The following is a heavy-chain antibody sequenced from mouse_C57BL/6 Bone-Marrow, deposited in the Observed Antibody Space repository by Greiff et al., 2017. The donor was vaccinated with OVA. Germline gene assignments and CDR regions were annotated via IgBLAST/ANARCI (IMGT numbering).Heavy chain of an antibody. V-gene: IGHV5-4*01. CDR1: GFTFSSYA. CDR2: ISDGGSYT. J-gene: IGHJ4*01. CDR3: ARDLGYSNVYAMDY. D-gene: IGHD2-5*01. Sequence: EVHLVESGGGLVKPGGSLKLSCAASGFTFSSYAMSWVRQTPEKRLEWVATISDGGSYTYYPDNVKGRFTISRDNAKNNLYLQMSHLKSEDTAMYYCARDLGYSNVYAMDYWGQGTSVTVSS.